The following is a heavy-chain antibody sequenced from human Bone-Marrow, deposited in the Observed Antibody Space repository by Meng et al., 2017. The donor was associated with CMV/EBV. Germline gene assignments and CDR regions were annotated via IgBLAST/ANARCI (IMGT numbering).Heavy chain of an antibody. CDR3: ARTYDLQGWYFDL. CDR2: INPYTGDT. CDR1: GYTFTGYY. D-gene: IGHD3-3*01. J-gene: IGHJ2*01. V-gene: IGHV1-2*02. Sequence: CEASGYTFTGYYVHWVRHAPGQGLQWMGWINPYTGDTNYAQPFQGRLTLSRDTSINTAYLNLNSLRSDDTAVYYCARTYDLQGWYFDLWGRGTLVTVSS.